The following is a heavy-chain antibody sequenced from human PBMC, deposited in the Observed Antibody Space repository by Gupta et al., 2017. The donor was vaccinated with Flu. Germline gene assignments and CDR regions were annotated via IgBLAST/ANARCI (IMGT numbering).Heavy chain of an antibody. CDR3: ARVNLAYCSSIKDCYTDYYYSMDV. CDR2: MYYSGSA. Sequence: IGRMYYSGSAFYNPSLRSRVSMSVDTSKSQFSLKLSSVTAADTAVYYCARVNLAYCSSIKDCYTDYYYSMDVWGKGTTVTVAS. J-gene: IGHJ6*03. D-gene: IGHD2-2*01. V-gene: IGHV4-39*01.